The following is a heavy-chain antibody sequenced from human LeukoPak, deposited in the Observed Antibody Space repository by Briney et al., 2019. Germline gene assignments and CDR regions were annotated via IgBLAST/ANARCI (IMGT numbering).Heavy chain of an antibody. Sequence: GGSLRLSCAASGFTFSSYGMHWVRQAPGKGLEWVAVISYDGSNKYYADSVKGRFTISRDNSKNTLYLQMNSLRAEDTAVYYHARTAAAGTEGEYYGMDVWGQGTTVTVSS. CDR3: ARTAAAGTEGEYYGMDV. D-gene: IGHD6-13*01. J-gene: IGHJ6*02. V-gene: IGHV3-30*03. CDR1: GFTFSSYG. CDR2: ISYDGSNK.